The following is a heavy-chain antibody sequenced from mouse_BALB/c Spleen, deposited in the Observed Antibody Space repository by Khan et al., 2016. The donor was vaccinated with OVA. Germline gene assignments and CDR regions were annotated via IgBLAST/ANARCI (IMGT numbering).Heavy chain of an antibody. V-gene: IGHV5-4*02. D-gene: IGHD1-1*02. CDR2: ISDGGSYT. CDR1: GFTFSDYY. CDR3: ARAGYGGFAY. J-gene: IGHJ3*01. Sequence: EVELVESGGGLVKPGGSLKLSCAASGFTFSDYYMYWVRQTPEKRLEWVATISDGGSYTYYPDSVKGRFTISRDTAKNNLYLQMSSLKSEDTATYYCARAGYGGFAYWGQGTLVTVSA.